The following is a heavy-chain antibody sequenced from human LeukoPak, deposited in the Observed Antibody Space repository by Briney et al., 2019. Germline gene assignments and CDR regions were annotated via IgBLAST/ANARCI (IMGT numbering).Heavy chain of an antibody. CDR2: INSDGSNT. J-gene: IGHJ4*02. CDR1: GFTFRGYW. D-gene: IGHD3-10*01. V-gene: IGHV3-74*01. CDR3: AKYYYTSGSSGGRVFDY. Sequence: GGSLRLSCAASGFTFRGYWMHWVRRGPGKGLVWVSRINSDGSNTTYADYVKGRFTISRENAKNTLYLQMNGLRAEDTAVYYCAKYYYTSGSSGGRVFDYWGQGTLVTVSS.